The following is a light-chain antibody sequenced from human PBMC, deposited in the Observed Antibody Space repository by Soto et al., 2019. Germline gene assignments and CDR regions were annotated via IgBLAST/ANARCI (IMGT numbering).Light chain of an antibody. CDR2: WAS. Sequence: DIVMTQSPDSLAVSLGERATINCKSSQSGLYSSSNKNYLAWYQQKPGQPPKLLIYWASIRESGVPDRFSGSGSGTDFTLTISSLQAEDVAVYYCQQYLSTPLTFGGGTKVEIK. V-gene: IGKV4-1*01. CDR3: QQYLSTPLT. J-gene: IGKJ4*01. CDR1: QSGLYSSSNKNY.